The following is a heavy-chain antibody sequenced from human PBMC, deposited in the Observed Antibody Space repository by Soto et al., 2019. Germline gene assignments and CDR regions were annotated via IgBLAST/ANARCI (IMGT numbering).Heavy chain of an antibody. D-gene: IGHD4-17*01. Sequence: QVQLVQSGAEVKKPGASVKVSCKASGYTLTSYDINWVRQATGQGLEYLGWMNPNSVNTAYVQKFQGRVTMTWDTSITIAYMELSSSRSEDTAVYFCARGIKYGAYSRWFDPWGQGTLGTVSS. CDR2: MNPNSVNT. CDR1: GYTLTSYD. V-gene: IGHV1-8*01. J-gene: IGHJ5*02. CDR3: ARGIKYGAYSRWFDP.